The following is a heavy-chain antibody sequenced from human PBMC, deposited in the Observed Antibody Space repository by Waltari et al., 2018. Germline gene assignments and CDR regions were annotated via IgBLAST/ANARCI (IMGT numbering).Heavy chain of an antibody. Sequence: QVQLVQSGAEVKKPGSSVKVSCKASGGTFSSYTISWVRQAPGQGLEWMGRIIPILGIANYAQKFQGRVPITAAKSTTTAYMWLCSLRCRDTAVEYCASGRSSSSSSELDCGLDVWGQGTTVTVSS. CDR2: IIPILGIA. J-gene: IGHJ6*02. V-gene: IGHV1-69*02. CDR1: GGTFSSYT. CDR3: ASGRSSSSSSELDCGLDV. D-gene: IGHD6-13*01.